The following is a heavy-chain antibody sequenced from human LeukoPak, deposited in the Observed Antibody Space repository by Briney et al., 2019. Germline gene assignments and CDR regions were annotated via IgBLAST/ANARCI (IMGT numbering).Heavy chain of an antibody. J-gene: IGHJ4*02. V-gene: IGHV1-69*06. CDR3: ARDYYGDYLIFDY. D-gene: IGHD4-17*01. CDR2: IIPIFGTA. Sequence: GASVKVSCKASGGTFSSYAISWVRQAPGQGLEWMGGIIPIFGTANYAQKFQGRVTITADKSTSTAYMELSSLRSEDTAVYYCARDYYGDYLIFDYWGQGTLVTVSS. CDR1: GGTFSSYA.